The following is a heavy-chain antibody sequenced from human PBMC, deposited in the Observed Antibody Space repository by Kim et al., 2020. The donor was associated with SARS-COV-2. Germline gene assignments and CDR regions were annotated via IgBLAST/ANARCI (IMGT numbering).Heavy chain of an antibody. CDR3: ARVSSSVYYYYGMDV. D-gene: IGHD6-6*01. Sequence: DAVKGRFTISRDNSKNTLYLQMNSLRAEDTAVYYCARVSSSVYYYYGMDVWGQGTTVTVSS. J-gene: IGHJ6*02. V-gene: IGHV3-30*01.